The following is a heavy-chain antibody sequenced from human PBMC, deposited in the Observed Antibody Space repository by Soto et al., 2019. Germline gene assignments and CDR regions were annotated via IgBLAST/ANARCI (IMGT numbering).Heavy chain of an antibody. J-gene: IGHJ5*02. CDR3: ARLSSGWYQRYNWFDP. V-gene: IGHV4-59*04. Sequence: SETLSLTCTVSGDSITTSYWSWIRQSPGKGLEWIGCIYYSGSTYYNPSLKSRVTISVDTSKNQFSLKLSSVTAADTAVYYCARLSSGWYQRYNWFDPWGQGTLVTVSS. CDR1: GDSITTSY. CDR2: IYYSGST. D-gene: IGHD6-19*01.